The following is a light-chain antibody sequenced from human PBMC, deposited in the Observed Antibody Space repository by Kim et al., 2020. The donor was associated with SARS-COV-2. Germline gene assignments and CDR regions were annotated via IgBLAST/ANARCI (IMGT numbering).Light chain of an antibody. Sequence: DIQLTQSPSSLSASLGDRVTITCRASQDISNHLAWFQQKPGKAPKSLIFGASTLQSGIPSRFSGSGSGTGFTLTITGLQPDDFATYYCQQSHSYPLTFGGGTKVDIK. CDR1: QDISNH. J-gene: IGKJ4*01. CDR3: QQSHSYPLT. CDR2: GAS. V-gene: IGKV1-16*01.